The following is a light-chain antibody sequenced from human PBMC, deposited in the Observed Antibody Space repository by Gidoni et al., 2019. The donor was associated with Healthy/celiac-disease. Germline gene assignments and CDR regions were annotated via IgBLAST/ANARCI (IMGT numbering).Light chain of an antibody. Sequence: DSVMTQSPLYLPVTPGEPASISCRSSQSLLHSNGYNYLDWYLQKPGQSPQLLIYLGSNRASGVPDRFSGSGSGTDFTLKISRVEAEDVGVYYCMQALQTPPWTFGQGTKVEIK. J-gene: IGKJ1*01. CDR2: LGS. CDR1: QSLLHSNGYNY. V-gene: IGKV2-28*01. CDR3: MQALQTPPWT.